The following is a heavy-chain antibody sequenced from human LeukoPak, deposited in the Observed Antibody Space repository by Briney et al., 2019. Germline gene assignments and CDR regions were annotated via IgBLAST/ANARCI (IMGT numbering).Heavy chain of an antibody. CDR1: GYIFSNYG. J-gene: IGHJ4*02. Sequence: ASVKVSCKASGYIFSNYGIGWVRQAPGQGLEWLGWLSAYNGNTHSAQRLQGRLIMTTDTSTSTAYMELKSLTSDDTAVYYCARVWVDYYDSSGPDYWGQGTLVTVSS. CDR3: ARVWVDYYDSSGPDY. V-gene: IGHV1-18*01. D-gene: IGHD3-22*01. CDR2: LSAYNGNT.